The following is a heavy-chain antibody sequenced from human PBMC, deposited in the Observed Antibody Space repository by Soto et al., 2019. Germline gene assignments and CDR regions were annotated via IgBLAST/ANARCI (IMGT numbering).Heavy chain of an antibody. D-gene: IGHD3-22*01. CDR1: GGSVSSGSYY. J-gene: IGHJ5*02. CDR2: IYYSGST. V-gene: IGHV4-61*01. Sequence: PSETLSLTCTVSGGSVSSGSYYWSWIRQPPGKGLEWIGYIYYSGSTNYNPSLKSRVTISVDTSKNQFSLNLSSVTAADTAVYYCARSSESSGYYAPYGFDPWGQGTLVTVAS. CDR3: ARSSESSGYYAPYGFDP.